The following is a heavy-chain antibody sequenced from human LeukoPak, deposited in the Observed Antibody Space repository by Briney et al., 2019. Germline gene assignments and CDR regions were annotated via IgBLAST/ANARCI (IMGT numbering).Heavy chain of an antibody. D-gene: IGHD2-2*01. V-gene: IGHV3-11*05. CDR2: ISSSSSYT. Sequence: GGSLRLSCAASGFTSSDYYMRWIRQAPGKGLEWVSYISSSSSYTNYADSVKGRFTISRDNAKNSLYLQMNSLRAEDTAVYYCARDRVYCSSTSCQDAFDIWGQGTMVTVSS. CDR3: ARDRVYCSSTSCQDAFDI. J-gene: IGHJ3*02. CDR1: GFTSSDYY.